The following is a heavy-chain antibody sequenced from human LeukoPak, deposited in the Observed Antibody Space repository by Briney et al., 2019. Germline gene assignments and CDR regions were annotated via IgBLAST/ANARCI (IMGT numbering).Heavy chain of an antibody. V-gene: IGHV3-7*01. D-gene: IGHD6-19*01. J-gene: IGHJ5*02. CDR1: GFSFSSYW. CDR2: IKPDGSGK. CDR3: ARYSSGWYDL. Sequence: GGSLRLSCAASGFSFSSYWMSWVRQTPGKGLEWVANIKPDGSGKFYVDSVKGRFTMSRDNAKNTLYLQMNILRAEDTAVYYCARYSSGWYDLWGQGTLVTVSS.